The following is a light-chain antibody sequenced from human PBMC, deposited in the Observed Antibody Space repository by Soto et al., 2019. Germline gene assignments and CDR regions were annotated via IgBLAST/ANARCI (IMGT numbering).Light chain of an antibody. Sequence: DTVMTQSPATLSVSPGERATLSCRASQSVSTNLAWYQHKPGQAPRLLISGASTRATGLPARFSGSGSGTEFTLTISSLQSEEFAVYYCQQYNNWPGTSGQGTKV. J-gene: IGKJ1*01. CDR3: QQYNNWPGT. CDR1: QSVSTN. CDR2: GAS. V-gene: IGKV3-15*01.